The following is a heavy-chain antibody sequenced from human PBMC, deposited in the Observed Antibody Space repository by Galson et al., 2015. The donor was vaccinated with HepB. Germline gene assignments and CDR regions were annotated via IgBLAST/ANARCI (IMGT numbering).Heavy chain of an antibody. V-gene: IGHV3-30*18. CDR3: AKDEEYCSSTSCYDYYYGMDV. J-gene: IGHJ6*02. Sequence: SLRLSCAASGFTFSSYGMHWVRQAPGKGLEWVAVISYDGSNKYYADSVKGRFTISRDNSKNTLYLQMNSLRAEDTAVYYCAKDEEYCSSTSCYDYYYGMDVWGQGTTVTVSS. CDR1: GFTFSSYG. CDR2: ISYDGSNK. D-gene: IGHD2-2*01.